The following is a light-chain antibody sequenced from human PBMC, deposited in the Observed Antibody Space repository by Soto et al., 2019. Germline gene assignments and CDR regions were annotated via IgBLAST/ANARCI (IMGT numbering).Light chain of an antibody. V-gene: IGLV1-44*01. CDR2: TYN. J-gene: IGLJ2*01. Sequence: QSVLTQPPSASGTPGQRVTICCSGSGSNIGSNTVNWYQQLPGTAPKLLIYTYNQRPSGVPDRFSGSKSGTSASLAISGLHSEDEADYYCAAWDDSLNGVLFGGGTKLTVL. CDR1: GSNIGSNT. CDR3: AAWDDSLNGVL.